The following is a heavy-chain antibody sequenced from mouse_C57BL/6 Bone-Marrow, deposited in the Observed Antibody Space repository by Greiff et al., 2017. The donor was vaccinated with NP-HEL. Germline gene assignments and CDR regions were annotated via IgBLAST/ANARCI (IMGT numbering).Heavy chain of an antibody. V-gene: IGHV1-63*01. CDR3: ARWGYYFDY. CDR1: GYTFTNYW. J-gene: IGHJ2*01. Sequence: QVQLQQSGAELVRPGTSVKMSCKASGYTFTNYWIGWAKQRPGHGLEWIGDIYPGGGYTNYNEKFKGKATLTADKSSSTAYLQVSSLTSEDSAIYYCARWGYYFDYGGQGTTLTVSS. CDR2: IYPGGGYT.